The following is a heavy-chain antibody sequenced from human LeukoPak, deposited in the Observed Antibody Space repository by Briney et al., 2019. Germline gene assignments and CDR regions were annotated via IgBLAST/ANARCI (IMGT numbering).Heavy chain of an antibody. CDR1: GGSIGSSSYN. J-gene: IGHJ6*02. Sequence: PSETLSLTCTVSGGSIGSSSYNWAWIRQPPGKGLEWIGSIYYSGSTYYNPSLKSRVTISVDTSKNQFSLKLTSVTAADTAVYYRARRVVQAGMDVWGQGTTVTVSS. D-gene: IGHD6-6*01. V-gene: IGHV4-39*01. CDR2: IYYSGST. CDR3: ARRVVQAGMDV.